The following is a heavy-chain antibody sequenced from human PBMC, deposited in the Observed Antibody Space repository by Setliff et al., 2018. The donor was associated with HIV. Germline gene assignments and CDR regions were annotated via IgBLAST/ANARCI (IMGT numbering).Heavy chain of an antibody. CDR3: ARVRLELRQYWFDS. Sequence: ASETLSLTCAVYGGSFSDYYWGWIRQPPGKGLEWIGEINHSGSTNYNPSLKRRVTISVDTSENQFSLKLNSVTAADTAVYYCARVRLELRQYWFDSWGQGSPVTVSS. CDR2: INHSGST. CDR1: GGSFSDYY. D-gene: IGHD1-7*01. J-gene: IGHJ5*01. V-gene: IGHV4-34*01.